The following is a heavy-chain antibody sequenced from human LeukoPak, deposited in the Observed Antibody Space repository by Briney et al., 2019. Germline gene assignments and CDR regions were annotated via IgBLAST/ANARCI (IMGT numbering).Heavy chain of an antibody. CDR2: ISRSGSSI. J-gene: IGHJ5*02. Sequence: GGSLRLSCAASVFTFRNYEMNWVRQAPGKGLEWVSYISRSGSSIYYADSVKGRFTISRDNAKNSLYLQMNSLRAEDTAVYYCARGSADWFDPWGQGSLVTASS. CDR3: ARGSADWFDP. CDR1: VFTFRNYE. V-gene: IGHV3-48*03.